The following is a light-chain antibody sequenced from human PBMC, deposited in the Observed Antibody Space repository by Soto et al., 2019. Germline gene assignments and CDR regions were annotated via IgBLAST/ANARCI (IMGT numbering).Light chain of an antibody. V-gene: IGKV3-11*01. CDR3: QQYNDYPWT. CDR1: QAVNTR. J-gene: IGKJ1*01. Sequence: EIVLTQSPATLSSFPGERATLSCRASQAVNTRLAWYQHKPGQAPRLLIYLTSNRATGIPARFSGSGSGTDFTLTISSLQPDDFATYYCQQYNDYPWTFGQGTKVEIK. CDR2: LTS.